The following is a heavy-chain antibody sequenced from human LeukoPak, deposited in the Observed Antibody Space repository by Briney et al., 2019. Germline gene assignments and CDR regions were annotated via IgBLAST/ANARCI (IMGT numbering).Heavy chain of an antibody. CDR1: GYSISSGYY. Sequence: SETLSLTCTVSGYSISSGYYWGWIRQPPGKGLEWIGEINHSGSTNYNPSLKSRVTISVDTSKNQFSLKLSSVTAADTAVYYCARVRPLLRYFVSWFDPWGQGTLVTVSS. CDR2: INHSGST. V-gene: IGHV4-38-2*02. J-gene: IGHJ5*02. D-gene: IGHD3-9*01. CDR3: ARVRPLLRYFVSWFDP.